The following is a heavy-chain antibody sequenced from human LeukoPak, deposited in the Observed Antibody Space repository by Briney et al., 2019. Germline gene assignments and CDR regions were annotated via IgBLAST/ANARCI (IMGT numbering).Heavy chain of an antibody. CDR2: IYHTGST. CDR1: GASISRTNFH. J-gene: IGHJ3*02. D-gene: IGHD5-24*01. Sequence: PSEALSLTCTVSGASISRTNFHWGWIRQAPGKGLEWIGSIYHTGSTFYNPSLKSRLTISVDSSMNQSSLKMRFVTAADTAVYYCASQDGYEGGDAFDIWGQGTMVTVSS. V-gene: IGHV4-39*07. CDR3: ASQDGYEGGDAFDI.